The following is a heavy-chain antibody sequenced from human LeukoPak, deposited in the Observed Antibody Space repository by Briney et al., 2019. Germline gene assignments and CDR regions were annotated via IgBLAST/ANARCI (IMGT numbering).Heavy chain of an antibody. D-gene: IGHD2-2*01. CDR1: GYTFTGYY. Sequence: ASVKVSCKASGYTFTGYYMHWVRQATGQGLEWMGWMNPNSGNTGYAQKFQGRVTITRNTSISTAYTELSSLRSEDTAVYYCARGVRHCSSTSRYGGKSDYYYYMDVWGKGTTVTVSS. V-gene: IGHV1-8*02. CDR3: ARGVRHCSSTSRYGGKSDYYYYMDV. CDR2: MNPNSGNT. J-gene: IGHJ6*03.